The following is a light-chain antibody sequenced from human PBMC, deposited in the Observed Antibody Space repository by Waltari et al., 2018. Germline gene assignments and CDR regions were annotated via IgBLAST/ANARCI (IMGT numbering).Light chain of an antibody. CDR3: QQYYTTPPT. J-gene: IGKJ4*01. CDR1: QSVLYRSNNKNC. Sequence: DIVMTQSPDSLAVSLGDRATINCKSSQSVLYRSNNKNCLAWYQQKPGQSPKLLIYWTSTRESGVPDRFSGGGSGTDFTLTISSLQAEDVAVYYCQQYYTTPPTFGGGTKVESK. V-gene: IGKV4-1*01. CDR2: WTS.